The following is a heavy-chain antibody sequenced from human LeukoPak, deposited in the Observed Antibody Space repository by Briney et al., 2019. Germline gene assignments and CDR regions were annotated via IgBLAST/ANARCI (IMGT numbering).Heavy chain of an antibody. D-gene: IGHD3-10*01. J-gene: IGHJ4*02. CDR3: ASHPLYYYGSGRPTDSYYFDY. CDR2: IYHSGST. CDR1: GYSISSGYY. V-gene: IGHV4-38-2*02. Sequence: SETLSPTCTVSGYSISSGYYWGWIRQPPGKGLEWIGSIYHSGSTYYNPSLKSRVTISVDTSKNQFSLKLSSVTAADTAVYYCASHPLYYYGSGRPTDSYYFDYWGQGTLFTVSS.